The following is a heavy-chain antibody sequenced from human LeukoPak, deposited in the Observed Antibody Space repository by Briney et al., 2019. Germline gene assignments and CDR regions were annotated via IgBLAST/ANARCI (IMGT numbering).Heavy chain of an antibody. J-gene: IGHJ4*02. CDR3: AKATVTPDY. D-gene: IGHD4-17*01. Sequence: PGGSLRLSCAASGFTFNNYAMSWVRQAPGQGLEWVSSISSSGVTTYYADSVKGRFTISRDNSKNTLYLQMSSLRAEDTAVYYCAKATVTPDYWGQGTLVTVSS. CDR2: ISSSGVTT. CDR1: GFTFNNYA. V-gene: IGHV3-23*01.